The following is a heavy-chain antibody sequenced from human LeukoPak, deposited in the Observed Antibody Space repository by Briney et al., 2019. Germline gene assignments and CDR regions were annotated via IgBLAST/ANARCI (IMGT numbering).Heavy chain of an antibody. CDR3: ARNLWLGEPIDY. V-gene: IGHV1-8*01. CDR2: MNPNSGNT. D-gene: IGHD3-10*01. CDR1: GYTFTSYD. Sequence: ASVKVSCKASGYTFTSYDINWVRQATGQGLEWMGWMNPNSGNTGYAQKFQGRVTMTRNTSISTAYMELSSLRSEDTAVYYCARNLWLGEPIDYWGQGTLVPVSS. J-gene: IGHJ4*02.